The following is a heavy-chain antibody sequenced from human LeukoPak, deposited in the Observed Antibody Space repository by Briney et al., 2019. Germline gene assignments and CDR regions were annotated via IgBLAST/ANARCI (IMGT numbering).Heavy chain of an antibody. CDR2: INLSGGST. CDR1: GYTFTTYY. CDR3: ATLMTMEVTPFDY. Sequence: ASVKVSCKASGYTFTTYYMHWVRQAPGQGPEWMGIINLSGGSTTYAQKFQGRVTMTRDTSTSTVYMELSSLRSDDTAVYYCATLMTMEVTPFDYWGQGTLVTVSS. V-gene: IGHV1-46*01. J-gene: IGHJ4*02. D-gene: IGHD4-23*01.